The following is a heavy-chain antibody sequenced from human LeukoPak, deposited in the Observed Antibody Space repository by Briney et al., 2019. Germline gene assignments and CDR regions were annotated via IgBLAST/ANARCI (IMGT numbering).Heavy chain of an antibody. CDR3: ARVTPERHSYGTTFDY. CDR1: GYTFTGCY. Sequence: GASVKVSCKASGYTFTGCYMHWVRQAPGQGLEWMGWINPNSGGTNYAQKFQGRVTMTRDTSISTAYMELSRLRSDDTAVYYCARVTPERHSYGTTFDYWGQGTLVTVSS. CDR2: INPNSGGT. V-gene: IGHV1-2*02. D-gene: IGHD5-18*01. J-gene: IGHJ4*02.